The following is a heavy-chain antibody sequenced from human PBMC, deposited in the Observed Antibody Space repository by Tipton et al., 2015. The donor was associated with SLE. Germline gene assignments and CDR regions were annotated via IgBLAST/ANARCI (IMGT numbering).Heavy chain of an antibody. V-gene: IGHV4-59*01. Sequence: TLSLTCSVSGDSISSYYWSWIRQPPGKGLEWIGNFYYGGTTNYSPSLKSRVTISVDTSKNHFSLKLSPVTAADTAVYYCARVLPSGGYFDNWGQGTLVTVSS. CDR1: GDSISSYY. CDR2: FYYGGTT. CDR3: ARVLPSGGYFDN. J-gene: IGHJ4*02. D-gene: IGHD2-15*01.